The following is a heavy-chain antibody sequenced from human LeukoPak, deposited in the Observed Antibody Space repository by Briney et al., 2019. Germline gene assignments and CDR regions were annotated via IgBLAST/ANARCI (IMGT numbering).Heavy chain of an antibody. Sequence: SETLSLTCTVSGGSISSYYWSWVRQPPGKGLEWIGYIYYSGSTNYNPSLKSRVTISVDTSKNQFSLKLSSVTAADTAVYYCARGYPVLPWLADYWGQGTLVTVSS. CDR2: IYYSGST. CDR1: GGSISSYY. D-gene: IGHD3-22*01. J-gene: IGHJ4*02. CDR3: ARGYPVLPWLADY. V-gene: IGHV4-59*01.